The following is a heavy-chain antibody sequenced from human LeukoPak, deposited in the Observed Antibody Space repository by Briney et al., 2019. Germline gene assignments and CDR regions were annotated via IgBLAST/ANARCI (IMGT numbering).Heavy chain of an antibody. CDR2: IIPIFGTA. V-gene: IGHV1-69*05. J-gene: IGHJ4*02. Sequence: ASVKVSCKASGGTFSSYAISWVRQAPGQGLEWMGGIIPIFGTANYAQKFQGRVTITTDGSTSTAYMELSSLRSEDTAVYYCATQRGDSSGYYGGYWGQGTLVTVSS. CDR3: ATQRGDSSGYYGGY. CDR1: GGTFSSYA. D-gene: IGHD3-22*01.